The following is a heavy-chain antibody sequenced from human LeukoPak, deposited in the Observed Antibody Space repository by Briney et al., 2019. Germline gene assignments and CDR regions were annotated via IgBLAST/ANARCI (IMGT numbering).Heavy chain of an antibody. CDR2: IRSKAYGGTT. D-gene: IGHD3-16*01. J-gene: IGHJ3*02. CDR1: GFTFGDYA. CDR3: TSQGTGVWGGYYEDAFDI. V-gene: IGHV3-49*03. Sequence: GESLRLSCTASGFTFGDYAMSWFRQAPGKGLEWVGFIRSKAYGGTTEYAASVKGGFTISRDDSKSIAYLQMNSLKTEDTAVYYCTSQGTGVWGGYYEDAFDIWGQGTMVTVSS.